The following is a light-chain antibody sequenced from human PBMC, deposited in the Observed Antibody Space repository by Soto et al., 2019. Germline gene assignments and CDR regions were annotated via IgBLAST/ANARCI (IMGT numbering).Light chain of an antibody. CDR2: DAS. Sequence: EIVLTQSPATLSLSPGERATLSCRASQSVSSYLAWYQQKPGQAPRLLIYDASNRATDIPARFSGSGSVTDVTLTISSLEPEDFAVYYCQQRSNWQYTFGQGTKLEIK. J-gene: IGKJ2*01. CDR3: QQRSNWQYT. CDR1: QSVSSY. V-gene: IGKV3-11*01.